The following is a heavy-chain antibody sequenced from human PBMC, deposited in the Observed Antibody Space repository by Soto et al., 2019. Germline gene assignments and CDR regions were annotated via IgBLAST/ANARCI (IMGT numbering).Heavy chain of an antibody. J-gene: IGHJ4*02. V-gene: IGHV1-24*01. CDR2: FDPEDGET. D-gene: IGHD6-25*01. CDR1: GYTLTEIS. CDR3: ATDLVLSTSATDSSISDY. Sequence: GASVKVSCKVSGYTLTEISMHWVRQAPGKGLEWMGGFDPEDGETIYAQKFQGRVTMTEDTSTDTAYMELSSLRSEDTAVYYCATDLVLSTSATDSSISDYWGQGTLVTVSS.